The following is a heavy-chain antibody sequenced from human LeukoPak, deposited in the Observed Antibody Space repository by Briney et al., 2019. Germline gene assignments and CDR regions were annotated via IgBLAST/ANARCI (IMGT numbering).Heavy chain of an antibody. CDR2: ISGSGGST. Sequence: PGGSLRLCCAASGFTFSSYAMSWVRQAPGKGREWGSAISGSGGSTYYADSVKGRFTISRDNSENTLYLQRNSLRAEDPAVYSCAKETGYSNGRNAFDIWGQGTMVTVSS. J-gene: IGHJ3*02. V-gene: IGHV3-23*01. CDR1: GFTFSSYA. D-gene: IGHD6-19*01. CDR3: AKETGYSNGRNAFDI.